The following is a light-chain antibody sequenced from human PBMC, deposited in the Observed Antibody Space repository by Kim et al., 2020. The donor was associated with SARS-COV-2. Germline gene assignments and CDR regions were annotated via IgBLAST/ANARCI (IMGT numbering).Light chain of an antibody. CDR3: QQYNNWPST. V-gene: IGKV3-15*01. Sequence: SPGERPTLSCRASQSVSSNLAWYQQKPGQAPRLLIYRASTRATGIPARFSGSGSGTEFTLIISSLQSEDFAVYYCQQYNNWPSTFGQGTKLEI. CDR2: RAS. CDR1: QSVSSN. J-gene: IGKJ2*02.